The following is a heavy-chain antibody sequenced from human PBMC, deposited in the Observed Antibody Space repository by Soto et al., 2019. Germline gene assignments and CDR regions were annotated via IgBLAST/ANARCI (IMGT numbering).Heavy chain of an antibody. J-gene: IGHJ6*02. D-gene: IGHD1-26*01. CDR2: IIPIFGTA. CDR1: GGTFSSYA. V-gene: IGHV1-69*13. CDR3: ARDALQGGSYHYYYYGMDV. Sequence: SVKVSCKASGGTFSSYAISWVRQAPGQGLEWMGGIIPIFGTANYAQKFQGRVTITADESTSTAYMELSSLRSEDTAVYYCARDALQGGSYHYYYYGMDVWGQGTTVTVSS.